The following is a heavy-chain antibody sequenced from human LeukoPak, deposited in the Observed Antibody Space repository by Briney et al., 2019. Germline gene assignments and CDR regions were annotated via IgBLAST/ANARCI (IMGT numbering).Heavy chain of an antibody. CDR3: AKDLIGQLWSTIRLEPYYFDY. J-gene: IGHJ4*02. Sequence: GGSLRLSCAASGFTFRSYAMSWVRQAPGKGLEWVSAIIGSGGSTYYADSVKGRFTISRDNSKNTLYLQMNSLGAEDTAVYYCAKDLIGQLWSTIRLEPYYFDYWGQGTLVTVSS. CDR1: GFTFRSYA. D-gene: IGHD5-18*01. CDR2: IIGSGGST. V-gene: IGHV3-23*01.